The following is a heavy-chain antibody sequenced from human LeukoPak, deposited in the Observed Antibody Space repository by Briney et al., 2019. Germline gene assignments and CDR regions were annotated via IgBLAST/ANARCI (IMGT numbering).Heavy chain of an antibody. Sequence: GRSLRLSCAASGFTFSIYGMQSVRQAPGGGGEWGAVVWYDGSNKYYADCVKGRFTISRDNSKNTRYLQMNSLRAEDTAAYYCARAYYDYVWGSYRPPGYWGQGTLVTVSS. CDR2: VWYDGSNK. D-gene: IGHD3-16*02. J-gene: IGHJ4*02. CDR1: GFTFSIYG. V-gene: IGHV3-33*01. CDR3: ARAYYDYVWGSYRPPGY.